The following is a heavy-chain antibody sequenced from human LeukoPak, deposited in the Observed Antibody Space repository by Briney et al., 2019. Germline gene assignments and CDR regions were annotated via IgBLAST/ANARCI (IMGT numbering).Heavy chain of an antibody. J-gene: IGHJ4*02. CDR1: GFTFGDYA. V-gene: IGHV3-48*01. D-gene: IGHD5-12*01. CDR3: ARKQYSDY. CDR2: ISSSSSTI. Sequence: GGSLRLSCTASGFTFGDYAMSWVRQAPGKGLEWFSYISSSSSTIYYADSVKGRFTISRDNAKNSLYLQMNSLRAEDTAVYYCARKQYSDYWGQGTLVTVSS.